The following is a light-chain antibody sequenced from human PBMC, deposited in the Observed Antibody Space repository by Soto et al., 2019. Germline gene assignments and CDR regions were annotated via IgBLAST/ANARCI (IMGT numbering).Light chain of an antibody. Sequence: EIVLTQSPGTQSLSPGERAILSSRASQSVSSDSLAWYRQKPGQAPRLLVYDASSRATGIPDRFSGSGSGTDFTLTISRLEPEDFAVYYCQQYGSAPRTFGQGTKVEIK. J-gene: IGKJ1*01. CDR1: QSVSSDS. CDR3: QQYGSAPRT. V-gene: IGKV3-20*01. CDR2: DAS.